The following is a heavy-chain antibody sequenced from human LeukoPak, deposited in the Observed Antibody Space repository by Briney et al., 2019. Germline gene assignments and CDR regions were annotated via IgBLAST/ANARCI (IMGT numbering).Heavy chain of an antibody. J-gene: IGHJ3*01. CDR1: GFTFSSYA. CDR3: ANRLPRGLYDAFDV. Sequence: GGSLRLSCAASGFTFSSYAMSWVRQAPGKGLEWFSTISGSGGSTYYVDSVKGRFTISRDNSKNTLYLQMNSLRAEDTAVYYCANRLPRGLYDAFDVWGQGTMVTVSS. D-gene: IGHD3-10*01. CDR2: ISGSGGST. V-gene: IGHV3-23*01.